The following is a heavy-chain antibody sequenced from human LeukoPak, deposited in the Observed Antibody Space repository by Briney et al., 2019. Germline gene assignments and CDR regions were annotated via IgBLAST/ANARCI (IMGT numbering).Heavy chain of an antibody. CDR1: GFTFSSYW. D-gene: IGHD6-13*01. J-gene: IGHJ4*02. V-gene: IGHV3-7*03. CDR3: ARDLEVIAAAGNYDY. CDR2: IKQDGSEK. Sequence: GGSLRLSCAASGFTFSSYWMSWVRQAPGEGLEWVANIKQDGSEKYYVDSVKGRFTISRDNAKNSLYLQMNSLRAEDTAVYYCARDLEVIAAAGNYDYWGQGTLVTVSS.